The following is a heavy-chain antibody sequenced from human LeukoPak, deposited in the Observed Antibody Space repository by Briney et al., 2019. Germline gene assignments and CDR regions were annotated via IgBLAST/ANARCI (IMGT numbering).Heavy chain of an antibody. V-gene: IGHV3-30*04. J-gene: IGHJ4*02. Sequence: QTGGSLRLSCAASGFTFSSYAMHWVRQAPGKGLEWVAVISYDGSNKYYADSVKGRFTISRDNSKNTLYLQMNSLRAEDTAVYYCARAYCSGGSCTGIFDYWGQGTLVTVSS. CDR2: ISYDGSNK. CDR1: GFTFSSYA. D-gene: IGHD2-15*01. CDR3: ARAYCSGGSCTGIFDY.